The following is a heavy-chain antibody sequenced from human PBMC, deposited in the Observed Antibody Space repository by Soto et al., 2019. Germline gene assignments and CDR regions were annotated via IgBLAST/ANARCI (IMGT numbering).Heavy chain of an antibody. Sequence: SVKVSCKASGYSFTDYHIHWVRQAPGQGLEWLGRINPKSGGTSTAQKFQGWVTMTTDTSISTASMELTRLTSDDTAIYYCARGDSTDCSNGVCSFFYNHDMDVWGQGATVTVSS. J-gene: IGHJ6*02. V-gene: IGHV1-2*04. D-gene: IGHD2-8*01. CDR2: INPKSGGT. CDR1: GYSFTDYH. CDR3: ARGDSTDCSNGVCSFFYNHDMDV.